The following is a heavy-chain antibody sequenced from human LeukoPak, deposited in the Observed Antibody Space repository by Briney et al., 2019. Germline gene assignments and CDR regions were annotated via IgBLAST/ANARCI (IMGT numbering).Heavy chain of an antibody. CDR1: GFTFSRFW. Sequence: GGSLRLSCSASGFTFSRFWMSWVRQAPGKGLEYVALIKQGGSEIYHMDSVKGRFTISRDDATNSLYLQMNSLRVEDMALYYCARDRESESDSEGDYWGQGTLVTVSS. J-gene: IGHJ4*02. CDR2: IKQGGSEI. D-gene: IGHD4-11*01. CDR3: ARDRESESDSEGDY. V-gene: IGHV3-7*05.